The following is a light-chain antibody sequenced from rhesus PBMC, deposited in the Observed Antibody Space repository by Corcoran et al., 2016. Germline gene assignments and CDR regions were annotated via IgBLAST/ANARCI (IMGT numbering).Light chain of an antibody. J-gene: IGKJ2*01. CDR2: KAS. V-gene: IGKV1-74*01. Sequence: DIQMTQSPSSLSASVGDRVTITCRTSENVNNYLNWYQQKPGKAPKLLIYKASTLQSGVPSRFSGSGSGTDYTFTISSLQSEDVATYYCQHNYVTPYSFGQGTKVEIK. CDR3: QHNYVTPYS. CDR1: ENVNNY.